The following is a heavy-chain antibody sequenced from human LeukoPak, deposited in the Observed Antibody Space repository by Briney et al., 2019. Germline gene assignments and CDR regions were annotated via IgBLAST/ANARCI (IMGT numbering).Heavy chain of an antibody. CDR1: GYTFTGYY. V-gene: IGHV1-2*02. D-gene: IGHD5-24*01. J-gene: IGHJ4*02. Sequence: ASVKVSCKASGYTFTGYYMHWVRQAPGQGLEWMGWINPNSGGTNYAQKFQGRVTMTRDTSISTAYMELSRLRSDDTAVYYCARDHGRDGYNWWLFDYWGQGTLVTVSS. CDR3: ARDHGRDGYNWWLFDY. CDR2: INPNSGGT.